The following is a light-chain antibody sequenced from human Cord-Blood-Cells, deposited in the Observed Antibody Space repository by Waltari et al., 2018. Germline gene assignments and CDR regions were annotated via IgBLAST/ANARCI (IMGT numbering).Light chain of an antibody. CDR2: DAA. CDR1: QSVSSY. Sequence: EIVLTQSPATLSLSPGERATLSCRASQSVSSYLAWYQQKTGQDPRLLIYDAANRATGIPARFSGSGSGTDFTLTISSLEPEDFAVYYCQQRSNWPPFTFGPGTKVDIK. V-gene: IGKV3-11*01. J-gene: IGKJ3*01. CDR3: QQRSNWPPFT.